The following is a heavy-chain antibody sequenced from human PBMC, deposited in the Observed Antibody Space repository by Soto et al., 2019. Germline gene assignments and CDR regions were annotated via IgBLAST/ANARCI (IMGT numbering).Heavy chain of an antibody. CDR2: INAGNGNT. V-gene: IGHV1-3*01. J-gene: IGHJ4*02. CDR1: GYTFTSYA. D-gene: IGHD3-10*01. Sequence: QVQLVQSGAEVKKPGASVKVSCKASGYTFTSYAMHWVRQAPGQRLEWMGWINAGNGNTKYSQKFQGRVPITRDTSASTAYMELSSLRSEDTAVYYCARGRPPYYYGSGSYITSRLGYFDYWGQGTLVTVSS. CDR3: ARGRPPYYYGSGSYITSRLGYFDY.